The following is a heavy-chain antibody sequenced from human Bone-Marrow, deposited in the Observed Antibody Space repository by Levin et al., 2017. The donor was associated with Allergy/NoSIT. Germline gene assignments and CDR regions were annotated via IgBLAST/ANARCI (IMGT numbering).Heavy chain of an antibody. CDR1: GYTLTNYD. V-gene: IGHV1-8*01. D-gene: IGHD3-10*01. CDR2: MSSTSGKP. Sequence: GESLKISCKASGYTLTNYDVNWVRQATGQGLEWMGWMSSTSGKPVYAQKFQGRVTMTRNTSISTAYMELSSLTSEDTAVYFCARGALFPGVVEPAYNYYRMDVWGQGTTVTVSS. CDR3: ARGALFPGVVEPAYNYYRMDV. J-gene: IGHJ6*02.